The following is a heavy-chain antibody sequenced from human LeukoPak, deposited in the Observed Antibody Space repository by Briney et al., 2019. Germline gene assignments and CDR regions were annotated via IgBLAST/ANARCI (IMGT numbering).Heavy chain of an antibody. CDR2: IYYSRST. CDR1: GGSISSSSYY. Sequence: SETLSLTCTVSGGSISSSSYYWGWIRQPPRKGLELVGSIYYSRSTYYNPSLKSRVTISVDTSKNQFSLKLSSVTAADTAVYYCASRNAAVAGTDFDYWGQGTLVTVSS. D-gene: IGHD6-19*01. J-gene: IGHJ4*02. CDR3: ASRNAAVAGTDFDY. V-gene: IGHV4-39*01.